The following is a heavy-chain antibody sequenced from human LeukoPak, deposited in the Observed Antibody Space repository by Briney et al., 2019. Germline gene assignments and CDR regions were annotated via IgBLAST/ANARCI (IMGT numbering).Heavy chain of an antibody. J-gene: IGHJ4*02. V-gene: IGHV1-2*02. CDR3: ARLTTTVTSFDY. Sequence: ASVKVSCKASGYTFTGYYMHWVRQAPGQGLEWMGWINPSSGGTNYAQKFQGRVTMTRDTSISTAYMEMSRLRSDDTAVYYCARLTTTVTSFDYWGQGTLVTVSS. CDR2: INPSSGGT. D-gene: IGHD4-17*01. CDR1: GYTFTGYY.